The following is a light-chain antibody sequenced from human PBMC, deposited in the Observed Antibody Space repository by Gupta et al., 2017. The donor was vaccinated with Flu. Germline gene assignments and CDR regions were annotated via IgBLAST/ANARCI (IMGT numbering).Light chain of an antibody. Sequence: PSTLSASVGDRVTITCRASQSISSWLAWYQQKPRKAPKLLISKASTLESGVPSRFSGGGSGTEFTLTISSLQTDDFATYYCQQYNSYPWMFGQGTKVEIK. J-gene: IGKJ1*01. V-gene: IGKV1-5*03. CDR3: QQYNSYPWM. CDR2: KAS. CDR1: QSISSW.